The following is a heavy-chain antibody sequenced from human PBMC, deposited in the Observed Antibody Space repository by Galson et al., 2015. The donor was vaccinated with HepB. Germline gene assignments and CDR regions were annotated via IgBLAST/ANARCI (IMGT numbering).Heavy chain of an antibody. V-gene: IGHV3-30-3*01. Sequence: SLRLSCAASGFTFSSYAMHWVRQAPGKGLEWVAVISYDGSNKYYADSVKGRFTISRDNSKNTLYLQMNSLRAEDTAVYYCARDHFSAFDIWGQGTMVTVSS. D-gene: IGHD3-3*02. CDR1: GFTFSSYA. J-gene: IGHJ3*02. CDR3: ARDHFSAFDI. CDR2: ISYDGSNK.